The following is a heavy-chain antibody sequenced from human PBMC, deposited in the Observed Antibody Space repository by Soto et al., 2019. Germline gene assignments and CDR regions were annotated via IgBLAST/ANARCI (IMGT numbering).Heavy chain of an antibody. Sequence: GGSLRLSCAASGFTVSSNYMSWVRQAPGKGLEWVSVIYSGGSTYYADSVKGRFTISRHNSKNTLYLQMNSLRAEDTAVYYCARDLTGVMASKPQTYYYYGMDVWGQGTTVTVSS. D-gene: IGHD3-16*01. V-gene: IGHV3-53*04. J-gene: IGHJ6*02. CDR2: IYSGGST. CDR1: GFTVSSNY. CDR3: ARDLTGVMASKPQTYYYYGMDV.